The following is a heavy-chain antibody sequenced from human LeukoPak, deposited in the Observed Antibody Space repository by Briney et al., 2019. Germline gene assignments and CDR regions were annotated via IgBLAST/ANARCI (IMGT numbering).Heavy chain of an antibody. CDR1: RFIFSSYH. D-gene: IGHD1-20*01. CDR2: ISSSNSFI. Sequence: GGSLRLSCAASRFIFSSYHMHWVRQPPGKGLEWVSSISSSNSFIYYADSMKGRFTISRDNAKNSLYLQMNSLRAEDTAVYYCARETNWSPLDFDYWGQGTLVTVSS. V-gene: IGHV3-21*01. CDR3: ARETNWSPLDFDY. J-gene: IGHJ4*02.